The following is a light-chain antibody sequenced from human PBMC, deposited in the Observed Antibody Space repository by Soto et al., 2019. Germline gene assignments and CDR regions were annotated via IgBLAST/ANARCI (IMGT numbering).Light chain of an antibody. CDR2: EVS. J-gene: IGLJ1*01. CDR1: SSDVCGYDY. CDR3: SSYSISTAYL. V-gene: IGLV2-14*01. Sequence: QSVLTQPASLSGSPGQSIKISCTGTSSDVCGYDYVSWYQLHPGKAPKLMVFEVSNRPSGVSYRFSGSKSGNTASLTISGLQAEDEADYFCSSYSISTAYLFGTGTKVTVL.